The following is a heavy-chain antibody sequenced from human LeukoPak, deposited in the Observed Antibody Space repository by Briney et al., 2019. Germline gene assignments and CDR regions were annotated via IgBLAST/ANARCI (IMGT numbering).Heavy chain of an antibody. V-gene: IGHV1-69*13. J-gene: IGHJ4*02. CDR3: ARDTVGDFWSGYYDY. CDR2: IIPIFGTA. Sequence: SVKVSCKASGGTFSSYAISWVRQAPGQGLEWMGGIIPIFGTANYAQKFQGRVTITADESTSTAYMELSSLRSEDTAVYYCARDTVGDFWSGYYDYWGQGTLVTVSS. D-gene: IGHD3-3*01. CDR1: GGTFSSYA.